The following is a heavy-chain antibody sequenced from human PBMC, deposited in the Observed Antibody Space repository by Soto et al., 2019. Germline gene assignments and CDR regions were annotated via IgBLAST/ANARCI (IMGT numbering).Heavy chain of an antibody. CDR3: ASQKSYYYDSSGYYSTYYYYYGMDV. D-gene: IGHD3-22*01. CDR2: IYYSGST. J-gene: IGHJ6*02. CDR1: GGSVSSGSYY. V-gene: IGHV4-61*01. Sequence: LETLSLTCTVSGGSVSSGSYYWSWIRQPPGKGLEWIGYIYYSGSTNYNPSLKSRVTISVDTSKNQFSLKLSSVTAADTAVYYCASQKSYYYDSSGYYSTYYYYYGMDVWGQGTTVTVSS.